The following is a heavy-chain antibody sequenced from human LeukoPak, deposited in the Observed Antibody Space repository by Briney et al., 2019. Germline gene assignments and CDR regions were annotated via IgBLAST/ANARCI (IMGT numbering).Heavy chain of an antibody. D-gene: IGHD3-16*01. Sequence: SETLSLTCTVSGGSISSSSYYWGWIRQPPGKGLEWIGSIYYSGSTYYNPSLKSRVTISVDTSKNQFSLKLSSVAAADTAVYYCAKTLYDYVWGSPSPDDAFDIWGQGTMVTVSS. V-gene: IGHV4-39*01. CDR1: GGSISSSSYY. CDR3: AKTLYDYVWGSPSPDDAFDI. CDR2: IYYSGST. J-gene: IGHJ3*02.